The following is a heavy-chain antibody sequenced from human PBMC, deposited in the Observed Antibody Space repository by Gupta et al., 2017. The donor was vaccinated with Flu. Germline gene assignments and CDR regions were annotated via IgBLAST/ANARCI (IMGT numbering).Heavy chain of an antibody. CDR2: IIPILGIA. J-gene: IGHJ5*02. D-gene: IGHD2-15*01. V-gene: IGHV1-69*02. Sequence: QVQLVHSGAEVKKPGSSVKVSCKASGGTFSSYTISWVRQAPGQGLEWMGRIIPILGIANYAQKFQGRVTITADKSTSTAYMELSSLRSEDTAVYYCARGECVEYCSGGSCYPNWFDPWGQGTLVTVSS. CDR3: ARGECVEYCSGGSCYPNWFDP. CDR1: GGTFSSYT.